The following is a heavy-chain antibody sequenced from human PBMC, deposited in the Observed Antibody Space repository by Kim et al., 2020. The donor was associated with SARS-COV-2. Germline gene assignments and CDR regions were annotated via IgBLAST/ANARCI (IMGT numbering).Heavy chain of an antibody. D-gene: IGHD3-3*01. J-gene: IGHJ4*02. Sequence: SETLSLTCTVSGGSISSGGYYWSWIRQHPGKGLEWIGYIYDSGSTYYNPSLKSRVTISVDTSKNQFSLKLSSVTAAGTAVYYCARVVGADFWSGYIPLGRAQLVRGFDFWGQGTLVTVSS. V-gene: IGHV4-31*03. CDR3: ARVVGADFWSGYIPLGRAQLVRGFDF. CDR2: IYDSGST. CDR1: GGSISSGGYY.